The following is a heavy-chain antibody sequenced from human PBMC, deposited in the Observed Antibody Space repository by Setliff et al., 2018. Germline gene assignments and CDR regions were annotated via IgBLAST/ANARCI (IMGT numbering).Heavy chain of an antibody. CDR1: GFAVSGAY. J-gene: IGHJ4*01. CDR2: IYSSGNT. Sequence: GGSLRLSCAGSGFAVSGAYMSWVRQAPGKGLEWVSIIYSSGNTAYTDSVKGRFTISRDTSKNTVYLQMNNVTVDDTAVYFCARRGYSHDSSDYNRRKVFDYFDFWG. D-gene: IGHD3-22*01. CDR3: ARRGYSHDSSDYNRRKVFDYFDF. V-gene: IGHV3-53*01.